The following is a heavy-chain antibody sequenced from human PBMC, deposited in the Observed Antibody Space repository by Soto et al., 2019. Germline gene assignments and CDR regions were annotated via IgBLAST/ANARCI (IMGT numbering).Heavy chain of an antibody. CDR3: ASALGDWYFEI. CDR1: GYSISSGYY. D-gene: IGHD3-16*01. J-gene: IGHJ2*01. V-gene: IGHV4-38-2*01. CDR2: IYHSGST. Sequence: SETLSLTCAVSGYSISSGYYWGWIRQPPGKGLEWIGSIYHSGSTYYNPSLKSRVTISVDTSKNQFSLKLSSVTAADTAVYYGASALGDWYFEIWGRGTLVTVSS.